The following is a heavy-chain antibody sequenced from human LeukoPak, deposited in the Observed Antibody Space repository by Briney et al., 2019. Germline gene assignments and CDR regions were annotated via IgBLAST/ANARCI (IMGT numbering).Heavy chain of an antibody. Sequence: GRSLRLSCAASGFTFNNYTMHWVRQAPREGLEWVALISSDESNKYYADSVKGRFTISRDNSMNTLYLQMNSLRADDTAVYYCATDYSYGSGSYYNRFDNWGQGTLVTVSS. D-gene: IGHD3-10*01. V-gene: IGHV3-30*03. CDR3: ATDYSYGSGSYYNRFDN. CDR2: ISSDESNK. J-gene: IGHJ4*02. CDR1: GFTFNNYT.